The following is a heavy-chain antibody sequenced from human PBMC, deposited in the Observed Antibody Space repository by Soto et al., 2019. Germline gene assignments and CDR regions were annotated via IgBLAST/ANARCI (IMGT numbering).Heavy chain of an antibody. CDR2: ISAYNGNT. CDR3: AVLMVYAKFDY. D-gene: IGHD2-8*01. V-gene: IGHV1-18*01. CDR1: PYSVTSYG. Sequence: GASVKVSCKASPYSVTSYGITWVRRAPGQGLEWMGWISAYNGNTNYAQKLQGRVTMTTDTSTSTAYMELRSLRSDDTAVYYCAVLMVYAKFDYWGQGTLVTVSS. J-gene: IGHJ4*02.